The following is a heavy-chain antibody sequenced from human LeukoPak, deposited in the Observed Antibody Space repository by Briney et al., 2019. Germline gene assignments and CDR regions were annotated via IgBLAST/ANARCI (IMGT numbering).Heavy chain of an antibody. V-gene: IGHV4-38-2*02. CDR2: IYHSGST. CDR1: GYSISSGYY. J-gene: IGHJ4*02. Sequence: SETLSLTCTVSGYSISSGYYWGWIRQPPGKGLEWIGSIYHSGSTYYNPSLKSRVTISVDTSKNQFSLKLSSVTAADTAVYYCASKAGYFDWLLPRDYWGQGTLVTVSS. D-gene: IGHD3-9*01. CDR3: ASKAGYFDWLLPRDY.